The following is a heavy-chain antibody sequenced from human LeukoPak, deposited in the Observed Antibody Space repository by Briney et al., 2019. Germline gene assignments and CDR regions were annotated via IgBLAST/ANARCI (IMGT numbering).Heavy chain of an antibody. Sequence: PGGSLRLSCAASGFTFSSYSMNWVRQAPGKGLEWVSSISSSSSYMYYADSVKGRFTISRDNAKNSLYLQMNSLRAEDTAVYYCASTLGLGYCSSTSCSHPNNWFDPWGQGTLVTVSS. CDR3: ASTLGLGYCSSTSCSHPNNWFDP. J-gene: IGHJ5*02. CDR1: GFTFSSYS. V-gene: IGHV3-21*01. D-gene: IGHD2-2*01. CDR2: ISSSSSYM.